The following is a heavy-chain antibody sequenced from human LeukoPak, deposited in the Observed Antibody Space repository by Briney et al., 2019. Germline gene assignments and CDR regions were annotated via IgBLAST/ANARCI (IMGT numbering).Heavy chain of an antibody. J-gene: IGHJ6*02. Sequence: SETLSLTCTVSGGSISSSSYYWGWIRQPPGKGLEWIGSIYYSGSTYYNPSLKSRVTISVDTSKNQFSLKLSSVTAADTAVYYCARVRRDGYSSPYYYYGMDVWGQGTTVTVSS. CDR1: GGSISSSSYY. CDR2: IYYSGST. V-gene: IGHV4-39*07. CDR3: ARVRRDGYSSPYYYYGMDV. D-gene: IGHD5-18*01.